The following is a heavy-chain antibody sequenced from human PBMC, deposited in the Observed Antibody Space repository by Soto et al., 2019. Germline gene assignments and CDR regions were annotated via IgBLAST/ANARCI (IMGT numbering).Heavy chain of an antibody. J-gene: IGHJ4*02. CDR3: ANRGYSYGFVIY. V-gene: IGHV1-69*02. CDR2: IIPMLGIA. CDR1: GGTFSSYT. D-gene: IGHD5-18*01. Sequence: QVQLVQSGAEVKKPGSSVKVSCKASGGTFSSYTFSWVRQAPGQGLEWMGRIIPMLGIAHYAQKFQGRVTITADKSTGTAYMELSSLRSEDTAVYYCANRGYSYGFVIYWGQGTLVTVSS.